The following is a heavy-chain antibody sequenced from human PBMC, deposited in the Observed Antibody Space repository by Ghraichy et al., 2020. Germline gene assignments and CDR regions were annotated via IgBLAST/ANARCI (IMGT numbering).Heavy chain of an antibody. D-gene: IGHD2-21*01. J-gene: IGHJ1*01. CDR1: GFTFSSYA. CDR2: ISGSGGST. Sequence: GESLNISCAASGFTFSSYAMSWVRQAPGKGLEWVSAISGSGGSTYYADSVKGRFTISRDNSKNTLYLQMNSLRAEDTAVYYCAKARINFRSYCGGDFQHWGQGTLVTVSS. V-gene: IGHV3-23*01. CDR3: AKARINFRSYCGGDFQH.